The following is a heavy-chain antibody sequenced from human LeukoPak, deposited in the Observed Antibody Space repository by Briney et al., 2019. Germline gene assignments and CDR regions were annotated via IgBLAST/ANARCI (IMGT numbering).Heavy chain of an antibody. CDR1: GFTFSSYA. V-gene: IGHV3-23*01. CDR2: IIGSGGGP. Sequence: GGSLRLSCAASGFTFSSYAMSWVRQAPGKGLEWVSLIIGSGGGPNYADSVKGRFTISRDNSKNTLYLQMNSLRAEDTAVYYCAKDGLGIWSRGYFDYWGQGTLVTVSS. CDR3: AKDGLGIWSRGYFDY. D-gene: IGHD7-27*01. J-gene: IGHJ4*02.